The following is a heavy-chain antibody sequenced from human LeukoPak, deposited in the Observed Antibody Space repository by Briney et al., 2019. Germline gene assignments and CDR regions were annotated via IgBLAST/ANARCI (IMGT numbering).Heavy chain of an antibody. Sequence: ASVKVSCKASEYTFTGYYIHWVRQAPGQGLEWMGWINPNSGGTNYAQKFQGRVTMTRDTSISTAYMELSRLKSDDTAAYYCARGSPFREPCFDYWGQGTLVTVSS. CDR3: ARGSPFREPCFDY. V-gene: IGHV1-2*02. CDR1: EYTFTGYY. D-gene: IGHD1-26*01. J-gene: IGHJ4*02. CDR2: INPNSGGT.